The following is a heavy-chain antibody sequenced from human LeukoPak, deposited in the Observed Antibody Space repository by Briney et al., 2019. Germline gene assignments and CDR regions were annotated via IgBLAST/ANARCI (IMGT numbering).Heavy chain of an antibody. CDR2: IYYSGST. Sequence: SETLSLTCTVSGGSISSSSYYWGWIRQPPGKGLEWIGSIYYSGSTYYNPSLKSRVTISVDTSKNQFSLKLSSVTAADTAVYYCARPYCSSTSCYSGSVGYWGQGTLVTVSS. D-gene: IGHD2-2*01. J-gene: IGHJ4*02. CDR1: GGSISSSSYY. V-gene: IGHV4-39*01. CDR3: ARPYCSSTSCYSGSVGY.